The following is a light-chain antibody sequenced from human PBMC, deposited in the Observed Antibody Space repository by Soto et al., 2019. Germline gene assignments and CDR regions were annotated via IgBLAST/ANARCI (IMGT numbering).Light chain of an antibody. CDR1: SSNVGSYS. CDR3: GAWDSSLTGVV. Sequence: QSVLTQPPSVSGAPGQTVTISCSGSSSNVGSYSVSWYQQLPGSAPKLLIHENNKRPSGIPDRFSGSKSGTSATLGITGLQAGDEADYYCGAWDSSLTGVVFGGGTKLTVL. CDR2: ENN. V-gene: IGLV1-51*02. J-gene: IGLJ3*02.